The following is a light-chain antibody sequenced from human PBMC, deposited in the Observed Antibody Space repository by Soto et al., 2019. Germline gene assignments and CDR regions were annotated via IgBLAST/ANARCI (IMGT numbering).Light chain of an antibody. CDR1: QSFNSIY. V-gene: IGKV3-20*01. CDR3: QQYNIWPYT. J-gene: IGKJ2*01. CDR2: GAS. Sequence: EIVLTQSPGTLYLSPGERATLSCRASQSFNSIYLAWYQQKPGQAPRLLIYGASSRATGIPDRFSGSGSGTEFTRTISSLQSEDFAIYYCQQYNIWPYTFGQGTKVDIK.